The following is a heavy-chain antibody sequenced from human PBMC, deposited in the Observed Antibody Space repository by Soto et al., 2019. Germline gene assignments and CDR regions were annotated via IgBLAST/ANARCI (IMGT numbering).Heavy chain of an antibody. J-gene: IGHJ4*02. Sequence: SGPTLVNPTATLTLTCSFSGFSLSTSEVGVGWIRQPPGKAPEWLALIYGNNDRRYSPSLRPRLTITKDTSKNNVVLSMTDMDPVDSATYYCAHRLKYPNNWYYFDYWGLGTLVTVSS. CDR2: IYGNNDR. V-gene: IGHV2-5*01. CDR1: GFSLSTSEVG. CDR3: AHRLKYPNNWYYFDY. D-gene: IGHD1-1*01.